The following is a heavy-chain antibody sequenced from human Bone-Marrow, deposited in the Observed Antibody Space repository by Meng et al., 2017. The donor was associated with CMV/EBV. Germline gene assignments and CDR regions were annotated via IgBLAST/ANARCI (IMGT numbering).Heavy chain of an antibody. CDR3: ARDTHTIFGVVTPDYYYYGMDV. Sequence: SVKLSCKAYGGTFSSYAISWVRQAPGQGLEWMGGIIPIFGTANYAQKFQGRVTITTDESTSTAYMELSSLRSEDTAVYYCARDTHTIFGVVTPDYYYYGMDVWGQGTTVTVSS. CDR1: GGTFSSYA. D-gene: IGHD3-3*01. J-gene: IGHJ6*02. V-gene: IGHV1-69*05. CDR2: IIPIFGTA.